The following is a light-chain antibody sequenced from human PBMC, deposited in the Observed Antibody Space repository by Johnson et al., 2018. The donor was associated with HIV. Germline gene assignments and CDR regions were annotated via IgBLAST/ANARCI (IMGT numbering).Light chain of an antibody. CDR3: ATWDRSLSAGGV. V-gene: IGLV1-51*01. J-gene: IGLJ1*01. CDR2: DNN. Sequence: QSLLTQPPSVSAAPGQKVTISCSGSSSNIGNNYVSWYQQLPGPAPKLLIYDNNKRPSGIPDRFSGSTSGTPATLGLTRLQTRDEADYYCATWDRSLSAGGVFGTGTKVTVL. CDR1: SSNIGNNY.